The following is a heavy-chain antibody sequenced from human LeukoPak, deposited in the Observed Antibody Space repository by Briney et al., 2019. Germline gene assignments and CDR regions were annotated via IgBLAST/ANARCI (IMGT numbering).Heavy chain of an antibody. CDR1: GFTFSDYY. J-gene: IGHJ1*01. CDR3: AKDDDWGRYKH. CDR2: ISSSGSTI. Sequence: GGSLRLSCAASGFTFSDYYMSWIRQAPGKGLEWVSYISSSGSTIYYADSVKGRFTISRDNAKNSLYLQMNSLRAEDTAVYYCAKDDDWGRYKHWGQGTLVTVSS. D-gene: IGHD3-16*01. V-gene: IGHV3-11*01.